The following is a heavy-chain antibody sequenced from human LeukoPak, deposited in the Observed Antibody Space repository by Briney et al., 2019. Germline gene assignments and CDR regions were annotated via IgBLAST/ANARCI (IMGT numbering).Heavy chain of an antibody. CDR1: GFTFSSYA. J-gene: IGHJ4*02. CDR3: AKDRTRMTTVTSFDY. Sequence: GGSLRLSCAASGFTFSSYAMHWVRQAPGKGLEWVAVISYDGSNKYYADSVKGRFTISRDNSKNTLYLQMNSLRAEDTAVYYCAKDRTRMTTVTSFDYWGQGTLVTVSS. D-gene: IGHD4-17*01. CDR2: ISYDGSNK. V-gene: IGHV3-30-3*01.